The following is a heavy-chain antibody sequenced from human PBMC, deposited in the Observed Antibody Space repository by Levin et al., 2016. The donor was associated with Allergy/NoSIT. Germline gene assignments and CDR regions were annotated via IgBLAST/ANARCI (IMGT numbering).Heavy chain of an antibody. V-gene: IGHV3-7*01. D-gene: IGHD2-15*01. CDR1: GFSISRYW. CDR2: INQDGSEI. Sequence: GESLKISCAASGFSISRYWMSWVRQAPGKGLEWVANINQDGSEIHYVDSVKGRFTVSRDNAKNSLYLQMNSLRVEDTAVYYCARYCRDGACHFTGGHEAVDIWGQGTMVTVSS. CDR3: ARYCRDGACHFTGGHEAVDI. J-gene: IGHJ3*02.